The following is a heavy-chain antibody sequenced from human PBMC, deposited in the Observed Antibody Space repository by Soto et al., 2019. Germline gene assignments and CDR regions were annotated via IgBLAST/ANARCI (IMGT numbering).Heavy chain of an antibody. Sequence: SETLSLTCTVSGGSISSGGYYWSWIRQHPGKGLEWIGYIYYSGSTYYNPSLKSRVTISVDTSKNQFSLKLSSVTAADTAVYYCASGFPYYVFWSGYSQYWYYGMDVWGQGTTVTVSS. CDR3: ASGFPYYVFWSGYSQYWYYGMDV. J-gene: IGHJ6*02. CDR2: IYYSGST. V-gene: IGHV4-31*03. CDR1: GGSISSGGYY. D-gene: IGHD3-3*01.